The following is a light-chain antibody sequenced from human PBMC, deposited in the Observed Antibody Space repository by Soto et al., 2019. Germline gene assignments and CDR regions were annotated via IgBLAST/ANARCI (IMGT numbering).Light chain of an antibody. J-gene: IGLJ3*02. CDR1: SIDVGGYNY. Sequence: QSALTQPASVSGSPGQRITISCTGTSIDVGGYNYLSWYQQHPGKAPKVMIYEVSSRPSAVSNRFSGSKSGNTASLTIYGLQAEDEADYFCSSYTTSGTPVFGGGTQLTVL. CDR3: SSYTTSGTPV. CDR2: EVS. V-gene: IGLV2-14*01.